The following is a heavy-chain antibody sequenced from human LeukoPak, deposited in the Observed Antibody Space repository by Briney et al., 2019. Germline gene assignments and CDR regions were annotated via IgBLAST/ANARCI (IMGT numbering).Heavy chain of an antibody. V-gene: IGHV3-23*01. CDR1: GFTFSSYA. CDR2: IRGSGSST. J-gene: IGHJ4*02. CDR3: ARDGETARTADY. D-gene: IGHD1/OR15-1a*01. Sequence: GGSLRLSCEASGFTFSSYAMIWVRQVPGQGLEGLEWVSPIRGSGSSTYYADSVKGRFTDSRDNSKNTLYLQMDSLRAEDTTAYYCARDGETARTADYWGQGTLVTVSS.